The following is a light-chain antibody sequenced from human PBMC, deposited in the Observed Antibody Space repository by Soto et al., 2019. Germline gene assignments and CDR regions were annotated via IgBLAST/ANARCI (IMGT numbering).Light chain of an antibody. CDR3: CSYAGISPSVV. Sequence: QSALTQPASVSGSPGQSITISCTGTSSDVGSYNLVSWYRQHPGKAPKLMIYEVTKRPSGVSNRFSGSKSGNTASLTISGLQAEDEADYYCCSYAGISPSVVFGGGTKLTVL. J-gene: IGLJ2*01. CDR2: EVT. CDR1: SSDVGSYNL. V-gene: IGLV2-23*02.